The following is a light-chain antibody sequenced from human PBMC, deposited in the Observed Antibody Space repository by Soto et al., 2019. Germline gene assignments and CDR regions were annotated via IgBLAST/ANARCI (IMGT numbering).Light chain of an antibody. CDR3: QQYYSYPYT. CDR1: QGISSY. Sequence: IRMTQSPSSFSASTGDRVTITCRASQGISSYLAWYRRKPGKAPKLLIYAASTLQSGVPSRFSGSGSGTDFTLTISCLQSEDFATYYCQQYYSYPYTFGQGTKVDIK. J-gene: IGKJ2*01. V-gene: IGKV1-8*01. CDR2: AAS.